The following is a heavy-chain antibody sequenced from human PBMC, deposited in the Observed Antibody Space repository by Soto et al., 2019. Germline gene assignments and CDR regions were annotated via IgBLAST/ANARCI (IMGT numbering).Heavy chain of an antibody. CDR2: VYADGAT. CDR1: GFIVSNYH. J-gene: IGHJ4*02. Sequence: EVQLVESGGGLVQPGESLRLSCAASGFIVSNYHMTWVRQAPGKGLEWVSAVYADGATSHADSVKDRFTVSRDNSRNTLNLQMGGLRAEDTAVYYCARSGGGLDYWGQGTLVTVSS. V-gene: IGHV3-66*01. CDR3: ARSGGGLDY. D-gene: IGHD3-10*01.